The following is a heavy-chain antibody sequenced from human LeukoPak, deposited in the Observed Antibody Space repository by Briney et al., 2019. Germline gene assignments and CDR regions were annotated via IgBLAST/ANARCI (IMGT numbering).Heavy chain of an antibody. CDR2: IYYSGST. V-gene: IGHV4-59*08. D-gene: IGHD3-16*01. Sequence: SETLSLTCTVSGGSISSYYWSWIRQPPGKGLEWIGYIYYSGSTSYNPSLKSRVTISVDTSKNHFSLNLSSVTAADTAVYYCARSRYASRNYDPYGHWGQGTLVTVSS. J-gene: IGHJ4*02. CDR1: GGSISSYY. CDR3: ARSRYASRNYDPYGH.